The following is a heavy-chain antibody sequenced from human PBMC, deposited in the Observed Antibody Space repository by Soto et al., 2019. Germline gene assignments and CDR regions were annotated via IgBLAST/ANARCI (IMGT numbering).Heavy chain of an antibody. CDR2: INPNSGDT. V-gene: IGHV1-2*04. CDR3: AREGAAALNWFDP. CDR1: GYIFTGYY. J-gene: IGHJ5*02. Sequence: ASVKVSCKASGYIFTGYYIHWVRQAPGQGLEWMGWINPNSGDTNYAQRFQGWVTMTRDTSISTAYMELSRLKSDDTAVYYCAREGAAALNWFDPWGQGTLVTVSS. D-gene: IGHD6-13*01.